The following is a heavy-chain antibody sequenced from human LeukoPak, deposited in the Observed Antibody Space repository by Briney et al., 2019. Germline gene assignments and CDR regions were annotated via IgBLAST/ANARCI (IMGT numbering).Heavy chain of an antibody. V-gene: IGHV3-33*01. J-gene: IGHJ4*02. D-gene: IGHD5-24*01. CDR3: AREARRDGYNWFSE. CDR2: IWYDGSNK. CDR1: GFTFSSYG. Sequence: GGSLRLSCAASGFTFSSYGMHWVRQAPGKGLEWVAVIWYDGSNKYYADSVKGRFTISRDNAKNSLYLQMNSLRAEDTAVYYCAREARRDGYNWFSEWGLGTLVTVSS.